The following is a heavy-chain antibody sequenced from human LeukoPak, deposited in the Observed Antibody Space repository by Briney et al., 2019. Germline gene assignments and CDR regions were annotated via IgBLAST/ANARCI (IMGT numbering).Heavy chain of an antibody. Sequence: GGSLRLSCAAAGFTFSTYSMRGVRQAPGKGLVWVSRITGGGGSTYYADSVKGRFTISRDNAKNTLYLQMNSLRAEDTAVYFCAKGCKFDYWGQG. V-gene: IGHV3-74*01. J-gene: IGHJ4*02. CDR3: AKGCKFDY. D-gene: IGHD4/OR15-4a*01. CDR1: GFTFSTYS. CDR2: ITGGGGST.